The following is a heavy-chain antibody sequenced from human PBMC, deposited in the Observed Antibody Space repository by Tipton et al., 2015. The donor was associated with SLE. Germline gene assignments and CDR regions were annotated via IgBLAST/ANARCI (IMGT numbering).Heavy chain of an antibody. CDR2: IKQDGSEK. J-gene: IGHJ4*02. Sequence: SLRLSCAASGFTFSSYWMSWVRQAPGKGLEWVPNIKQDGSEKYYVDSVKGRFTISRDNAKNSLYLQMNSLRAEDTAVYYCARSRGVSADYFDYWGQGTLVTVSS. CDR1: GFTFSSYW. D-gene: IGHD3-10*01. V-gene: IGHV3-7*01. CDR3: ARSRGVSADYFDY.